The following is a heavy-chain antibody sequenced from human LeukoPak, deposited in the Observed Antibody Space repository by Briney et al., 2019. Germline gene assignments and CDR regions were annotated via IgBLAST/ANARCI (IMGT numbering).Heavy chain of an antibody. CDR1: GYTFSGYY. CDR2: INPHSGYT. CDR3: ARAEISVTTGDLDL. J-gene: IGHJ5*02. V-gene: IGHV1-2*02. Sequence: GASVKVSCKASGYTFSGYYIHWVRQAPGQGLEWVGWINPHSGYTNFAQKFQGRVTITRDTSSSTAYMGLKRLASDDTAVYYCARAEISVTTGDLDLWGQGALVIVSS. D-gene: IGHD4-17*01.